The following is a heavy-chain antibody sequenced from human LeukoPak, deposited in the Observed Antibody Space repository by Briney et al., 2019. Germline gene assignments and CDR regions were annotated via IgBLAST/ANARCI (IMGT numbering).Heavy chain of an antibody. Sequence: SQTLSLTCTVSGASISGSISGGTYYWNWIRQPARKGLEWIGRMYNGGTTINYSPSLKRRVTISVDTSKTQFSLNVTSVTAADTAVYYCARSTNRLDSWGQGTLVTVSS. CDR1: GASISGSISGGTYY. CDR3: ARSTNRLDS. D-gene: IGHD1-14*01. J-gene: IGHJ4*02. V-gene: IGHV4-61*02. CDR2: MYNGGTT.